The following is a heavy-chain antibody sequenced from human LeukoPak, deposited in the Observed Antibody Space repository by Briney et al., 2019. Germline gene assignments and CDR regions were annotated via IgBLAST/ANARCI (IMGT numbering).Heavy chain of an antibody. CDR3: ARDLGTFDY. V-gene: IGHV3-21*01. J-gene: IGHJ4*02. CDR1: VLTFSSYS. CDR2: ISSSSSYM. Sequence: GGSLRLSCAASVLTFSSYSMNWVRQATGKGLEWVSSISSSSSYMYYADSVKGRLTISRDNAKRSLYLQMNSLRAEDTAVYYCARDLGTFDYWGQGTLVTVSS.